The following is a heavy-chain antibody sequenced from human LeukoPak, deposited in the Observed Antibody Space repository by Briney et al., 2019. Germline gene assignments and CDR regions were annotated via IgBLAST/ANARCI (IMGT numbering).Heavy chain of an antibody. D-gene: IGHD3-3*01. J-gene: IGHJ3*02. CDR2: INTDGSRI. CDR1: GFTFNDYW. CDR3: ARDSGSYYDFWSGYYPDAFDI. V-gene: IGHV3-74*01. Sequence: TGGSLRLSCAASGFTFNDYWMHWVRQAPGQGLVWVSRINTDGSRIYYADSVKGRFTISRDNAKNSLYLQMNSLRAEDTAVYYCARDSGSYYDFWSGYYPDAFDIWGQGTMVTVSS.